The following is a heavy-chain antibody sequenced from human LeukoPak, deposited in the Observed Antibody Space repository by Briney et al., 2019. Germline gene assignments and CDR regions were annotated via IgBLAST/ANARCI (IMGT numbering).Heavy chain of an antibody. CDR1: GGSISSYY. D-gene: IGHD6-13*01. Sequence: SETLSLTCAVSGGSISSYYWSWIRQPPGKGLEWTGYIYYSGSTNYNPSLKSRVTISVDTSKNQFSLKLSSVTAADTAVYYCARVSEQPYYYYMDVWGKGTTVTVSS. CDR2: IYYSGST. CDR3: ARVSEQPYYYYMDV. J-gene: IGHJ6*03. V-gene: IGHV4-59*01.